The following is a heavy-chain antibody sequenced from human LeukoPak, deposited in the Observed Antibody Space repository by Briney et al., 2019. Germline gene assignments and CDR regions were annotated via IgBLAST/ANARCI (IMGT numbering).Heavy chain of an antibody. CDR1: GFTVSSNY. D-gene: IGHD5-18*01. V-gene: IGHV3-66*01. J-gene: IGHJ4*02. CDR2: IYSDRST. CDR3: ARALRGYSYVLDY. Sequence: GGSLRLSCAASGFTVSSNYMSWVRQAPGKGLEWVSVIYSDRSTYYADSVKGRFTTSRDNSKNTLFLQMNSLRAEDTAVYFCARALRGYSYVLDYWGQGTLVTVSS.